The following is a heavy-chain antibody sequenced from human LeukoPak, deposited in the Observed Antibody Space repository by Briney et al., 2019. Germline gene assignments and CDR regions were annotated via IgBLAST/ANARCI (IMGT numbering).Heavy chain of an antibody. CDR1: GFTFRNFW. J-gene: IGHJ6*03. D-gene: IGHD6-6*01. CDR3: ARGSSSRYYYYYMDV. V-gene: IGHV3-53*01. Sequence: PGGSLRLSCGASGFTFRNFWMNWVRQAPGKGLEWVSVIYSGGSTYYADSVKGRFTISRDNSKNTLYLQMNSLRAEDTAVYYCARGSSSRYYYYYMDVWGKGTTVTVSS. CDR2: IYSGGST.